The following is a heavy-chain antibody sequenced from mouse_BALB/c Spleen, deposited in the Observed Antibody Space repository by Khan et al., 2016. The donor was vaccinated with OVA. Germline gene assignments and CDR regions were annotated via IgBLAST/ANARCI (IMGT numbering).Heavy chain of an antibody. CDR1: GYSFTNYG. Sequence: QIQLVQSGPELKKPGETVKISCKASGYSFTNYGINWVKQSPGKALKWMGWINTYTGEPTYADDFKGRFAFSLETSANTAYLQINILKNEDTATYFCARPPYYSCTIDYWGQGTSVTVSS. V-gene: IGHV9-3-1*01. CDR2: INTYTGEP. J-gene: IGHJ4*01. D-gene: IGHD2-10*01. CDR3: ARPPYYSCTIDY.